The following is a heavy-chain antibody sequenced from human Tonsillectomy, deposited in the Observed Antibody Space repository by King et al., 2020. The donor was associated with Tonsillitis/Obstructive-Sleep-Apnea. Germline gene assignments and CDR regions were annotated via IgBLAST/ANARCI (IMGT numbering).Heavy chain of an antibody. D-gene: IGHD2-8*01. CDR2: IYYSGST. J-gene: IGHJ3*02. V-gene: IGHV4-59*01. CDR3: ARDMVLEAGGDAFDI. Sequence: VQLQESGPGLVKPSETLSLTCTVSGGSISSYYWSWIRQPPGKGLEWVGYIYYSGSTNYNPSLKSRVTISVDTSKNQFSLKLSSVTSADPAVYYCARDMVLEAGGDAFDIWGQGTMVTVSS. CDR1: GGSISSYY.